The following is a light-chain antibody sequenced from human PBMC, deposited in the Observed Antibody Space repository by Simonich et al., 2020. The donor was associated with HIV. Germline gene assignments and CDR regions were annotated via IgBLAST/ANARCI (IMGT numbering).Light chain of an antibody. V-gene: IGLV2-14*03. CDR1: SSDVGSYNY. CDR2: DVT. J-gene: IGLJ3*02. CDR3: GSYTSSGTWV. Sequence: QSALTQPASVSGSPGQSITISCTGTSSDVGSYNYVSWYQQQPGKAPKLIIYDVTKRPSGVYNRFYGSKSDNTASRTISGLQAEDEADYYCGSYTSSGTWVFGGGTKLTVL.